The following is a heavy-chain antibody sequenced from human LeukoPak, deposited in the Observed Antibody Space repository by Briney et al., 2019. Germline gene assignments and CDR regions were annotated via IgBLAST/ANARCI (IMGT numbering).Heavy chain of an antibody. Sequence: GGSLRLSCAVFGVTVSSNYMSWVRQAPGKGLEWVAFIRYDGSNKYYADSVKGRFTISRDNSKNTLYLQMNSLRAEDTAVYYCAKEAYYDYYYYYGMDVWGQGTTVTVSS. CDR1: GVTVSSNY. J-gene: IGHJ6*02. D-gene: IGHD3-10*01. CDR2: IRYDGSNK. CDR3: AKEAYYDYYYYYGMDV. V-gene: IGHV3-30*02.